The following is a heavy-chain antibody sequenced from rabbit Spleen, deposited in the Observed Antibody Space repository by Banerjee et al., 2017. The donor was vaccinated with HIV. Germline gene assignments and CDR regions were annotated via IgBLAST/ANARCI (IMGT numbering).Heavy chain of an antibody. J-gene: IGHJ3*01. CDR3: ARNVVGYQLTRLDL. CDR1: GIDFSSSYY. CDR2: IYGGSTGST. Sequence: QSLEESGGDLVKPGASLTLTCTASGIDFSSSYYMCWVRQAPGKGLEWIACIYGGSTGSTWYASWAKGRFTGSKTSSTTVTLQMTSLTAADTATYFCARNVVGYQLTRLDLWGQGTLVTVS. D-gene: IGHD1-1*01. V-gene: IGHV1S40*01.